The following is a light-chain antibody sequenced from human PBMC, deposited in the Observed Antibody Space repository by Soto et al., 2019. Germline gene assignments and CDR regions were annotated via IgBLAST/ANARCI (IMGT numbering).Light chain of an antibody. CDR3: QQYGGSYT. J-gene: IGKJ2*01. CDR2: GGF. Sequence: EIVLTQSPGTLSLSPGERVTLSCRASQSVSNNYLAWYQQKPGQAPRLLIYGGFSRATGIPDRFSGSGSGTDFTLTISRLAPEDFAVYYCQQYGGSYTFGQGTKLEIK. CDR1: QSVSNNY. V-gene: IGKV3-20*01.